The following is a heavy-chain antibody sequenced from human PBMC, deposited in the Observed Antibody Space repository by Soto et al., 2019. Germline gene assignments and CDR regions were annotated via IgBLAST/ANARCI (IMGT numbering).Heavy chain of an antibody. CDR2: ISYVGSNK. D-gene: IGHD3-10*01. CDR3: ANGEYCGEV. J-gene: IGHJ4*02. CDR1: GFTFSSYG. Sequence: PGGSLRLSCVASGFTFSSYGMQWVRQAPGKGLEWVALISYVGSNKYYTDSVKGRFTISRDNSKNTVYLQMNSLRNEDTAVYYCANGEYCGEVWGQGSPVTVSS. V-gene: IGHV3-30*18.